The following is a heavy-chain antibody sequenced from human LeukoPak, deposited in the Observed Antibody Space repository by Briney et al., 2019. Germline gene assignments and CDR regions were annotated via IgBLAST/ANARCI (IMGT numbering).Heavy chain of an antibody. CDR2: IYPGDSDT. J-gene: IGHJ4*02. CDR1: GYSFTSYW. CDR3: ARRRDLYSGSYYPFDY. Sequence: KPGESLQISCKGSGYSFTSYWIGWVRQLPGKGLEWMGIIYPGDSDTRYSPSFQGQVTISADKSISTAYLQWSSLKASDTAMYYCARRRDLYSGSYYPFDYWGQGTLVTVSS. V-gene: IGHV5-51*03. D-gene: IGHD1-26*01.